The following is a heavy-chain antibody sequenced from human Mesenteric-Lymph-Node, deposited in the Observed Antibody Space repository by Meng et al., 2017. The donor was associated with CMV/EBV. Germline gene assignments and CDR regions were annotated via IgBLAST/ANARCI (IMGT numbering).Heavy chain of an antibody. CDR3: ARVLEYSSGWYKRGYYYGMDV. D-gene: IGHD6-19*01. Sequence: GESLKISCAASGFTFSSYWMHWVRQAPGKGLEWVANIKQDGSEEYYVDSVKGRFTISRDNAKNSVYLQMNSLRAEDTAVYYCARVLEYSSGWYKRGYYYGMDVWGQGTTVTVSS. CDR2: IKQDGSEE. V-gene: IGHV3-7*01. J-gene: IGHJ6*02. CDR1: GFTFSSYW.